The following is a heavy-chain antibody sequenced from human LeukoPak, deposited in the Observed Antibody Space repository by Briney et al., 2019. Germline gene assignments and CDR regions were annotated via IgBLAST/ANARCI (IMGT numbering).Heavy chain of an antibody. D-gene: IGHD1-26*01. CDR2: IKQDESEK. J-gene: IGHJ4*02. CDR1: GFTVSSNY. Sequence: GGSLRLSCAASGFTVSSNYMTWVRQAPGEGLEWVANIKQDESEKDYLDSVKGRFTISRDNAKNSLYLQMNSLRPEDTALYYCATYSGAHHKTFDDWGQGTLVTVSS. CDR3: ATYSGAHHKTFDD. V-gene: IGHV3-7*03.